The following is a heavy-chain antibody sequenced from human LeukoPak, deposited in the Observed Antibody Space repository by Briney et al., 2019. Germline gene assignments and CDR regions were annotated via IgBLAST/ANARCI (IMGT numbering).Heavy chain of an antibody. CDR1: GFTFSDYY. CDR3: TRLKAGN. CDR2: ISDFGDTI. J-gene: IGHJ4*02. Sequence: PGGSLRLSCTASGFTFSDYYMSWVRQAPGKGLEWVSYISDFGDTIYYADSVEGRFTVSRDNVKKSVSLQMNSLRAEDTAMYYCTRLKAGNWGPGTLVTVSS. V-gene: IGHV3-11*01.